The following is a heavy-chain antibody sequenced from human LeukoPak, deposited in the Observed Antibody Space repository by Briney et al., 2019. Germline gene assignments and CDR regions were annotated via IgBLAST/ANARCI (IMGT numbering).Heavy chain of an antibody. V-gene: IGHV1-69*04. CDR3: ARNYGRNEDY. D-gene: IGHD3-10*01. J-gene: IGHJ4*02. CDR2: VIPILGIA. Sequence: SSVKVSCKASGCTFSSYAISWVRQAPGQGLEWMGRVIPILGIANYAQKFQGRVTITADKSTSTAYMELSSLRSEDTAVYYCARNYGRNEDYSGQGTLVTVSS. CDR1: GCTFSSYA.